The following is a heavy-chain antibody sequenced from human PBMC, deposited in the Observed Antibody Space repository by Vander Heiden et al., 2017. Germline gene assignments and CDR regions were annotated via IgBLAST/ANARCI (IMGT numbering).Heavy chain of an antibody. V-gene: IGHV3-23*01. Sequence: EVQLLESGGGLVQPGGALRLSCAASGFTFSSYAMSWVRQAPGKGLEWVSAISGSGGSTYYADSVKGRFTISRDNSKNTLYLQMNSLRAEDTAVYYCAKDINWIPQALDYWGQGTLVTVSS. CDR2: ISGSGGST. CDR1: GFTFSSYA. J-gene: IGHJ4*02. CDR3: AKDINWIPQALDY. D-gene: IGHD1-20*01.